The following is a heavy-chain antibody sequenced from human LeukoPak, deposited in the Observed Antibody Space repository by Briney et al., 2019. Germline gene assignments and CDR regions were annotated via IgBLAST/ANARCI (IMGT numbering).Heavy chain of an antibody. Sequence: PGRSLRLSCVASGFTFNSYAMHWVRQAPGKGLEWVAVISYGGLSKYYGDSVKGRFTISRDNSNNTVYVQMNSLRVEDTAVYYCAKERYDSDGRRGVDVWGQGTTVIVSS. CDR1: GFTFNSYA. D-gene: IGHD3-22*01. V-gene: IGHV3-30*04. J-gene: IGHJ6*02. CDR3: AKERYDSDGRRGVDV. CDR2: ISYGGLSK.